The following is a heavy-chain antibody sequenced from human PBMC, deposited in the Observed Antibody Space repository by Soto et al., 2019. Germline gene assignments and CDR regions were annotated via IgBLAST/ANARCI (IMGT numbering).Heavy chain of an antibody. D-gene: IGHD3-3*01. Sequence: GGSRRLSCAASGFTFSSYSMNWVRQAPGKGLGWVSYISSSSSTIYYADSVKGRFTISRDNAKNSRYLQMNSLRAEDTAVYYAARGRCLEWLLHHYWGQGTLVTVSS. J-gene: IGHJ4*02. CDR2: ISSSSSTI. CDR3: ARGRCLEWLLHHY. V-gene: IGHV3-48*01. CDR1: GFTFSSYS.